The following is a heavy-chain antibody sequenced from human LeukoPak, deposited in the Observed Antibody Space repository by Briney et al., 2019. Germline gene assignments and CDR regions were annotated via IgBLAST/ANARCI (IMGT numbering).Heavy chain of an antibody. J-gene: IGHJ4*02. CDR3: AGTSGSYYTDIVY. Sequence: ASVKVSCKVSGYTLTELSMHWVQQAPGKGLEWMGGFDPEDGETIYAQKFQGRVTMTEDASTDTAYMELSSLRSEDTAVYYCAGTSGSYYTDIVYWGQGTLVTVSS. D-gene: IGHD1-26*01. V-gene: IGHV1-24*01. CDR2: FDPEDGET. CDR1: GYTLTELS.